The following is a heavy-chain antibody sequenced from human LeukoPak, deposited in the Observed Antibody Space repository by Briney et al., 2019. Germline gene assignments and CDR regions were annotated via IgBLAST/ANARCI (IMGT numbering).Heavy chain of an antibody. CDR2: INHSGST. J-gene: IGHJ3*02. CDR3: ARGLEYYYGSGSYYAAFDI. D-gene: IGHD3-10*01. Sequence: SETLSLTCAVYGGSFSGYYWSWIRQPPGKGLEWIGEINHSGSTNYNPSLKSRVTISVDTPKNQFSLKLSSVTAADTAVYYCARGLEYYYGSGSYYAAFDIWGQGTMVTVSS. V-gene: IGHV4-34*01. CDR1: GGSFSGYY.